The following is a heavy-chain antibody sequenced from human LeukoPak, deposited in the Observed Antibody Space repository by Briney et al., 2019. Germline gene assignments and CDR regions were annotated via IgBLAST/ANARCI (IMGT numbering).Heavy chain of an antibody. CDR3: ARGVWFGEGRYYYYYMDV. V-gene: IGHV4-61*02. CDR2: IYTSGST. D-gene: IGHD3-10*01. J-gene: IGHJ6*03. CDR1: GGSISSGSYY. Sequence: PSQTLSLTCTVSGGSISSGSYYWSWIRQPAGKGLEWIGRIYTSGSTNYNPSLKSRVTISVDTSKNQFSLKLSSVTAADTAVYYCARGVWFGEGRYYYYYMDVWGKGTTVTISS.